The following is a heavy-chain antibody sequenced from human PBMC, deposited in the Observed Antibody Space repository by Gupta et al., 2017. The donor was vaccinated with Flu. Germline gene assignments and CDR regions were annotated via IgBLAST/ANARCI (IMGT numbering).Heavy chain of an antibody. CDR2: IWEDGSNK. CDR3: ARWNLAYSTSTSCQGDALDI. Sequence: QVQLVESGGGVVQPGRSLRLAWAASGFTLGNNGTHRVRQAPGKGLKWVAVIWEDGSNKYYADSVKGRFTIARDNSKNTLYLQRNSVTAEETAVYYCARWNLAYSTSTSCQGDALDIWGQGTVVPVYS. J-gene: IGHJ3*02. D-gene: IGHD2-2*01. V-gene: IGHV3-33*01. CDR1: GFTLGNNG.